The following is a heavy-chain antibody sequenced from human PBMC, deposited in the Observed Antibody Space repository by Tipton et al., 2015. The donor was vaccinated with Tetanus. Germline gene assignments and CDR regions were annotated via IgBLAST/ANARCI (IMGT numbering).Heavy chain of an antibody. D-gene: IGHD3-3*01. CDR2: ISFHEINK. V-gene: IGHV3-30*18. CDR3: AKDLWGGSNSAQIDF. Sequence: SLRLSCSVSGFALNDYWMHWVRQAPGKGLEWVADISFHEINKNYADSVKGRFTISRDNSKKTVDLQMNSLRPEDTALYYCAKDLWGGSNSAQIDFWGQGTLVTVSS. CDR1: GFALNDYW. J-gene: IGHJ4*02.